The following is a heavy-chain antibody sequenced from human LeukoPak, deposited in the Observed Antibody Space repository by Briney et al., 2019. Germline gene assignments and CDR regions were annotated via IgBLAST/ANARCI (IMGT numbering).Heavy chain of an antibody. Sequence: PWASVKVSCKASGYTFTRYSMNWVRQAPGQGLEWMGWINTNTGNPTYAQGFTGRFVFSLDTSVSTAYLQISSLKAEDTAVYYCATSADDYGDYFDYWGQGTLVTVSS. CDR1: GYTFTRYS. J-gene: IGHJ4*02. CDR2: INTNTGNP. V-gene: IGHV7-4-1*02. CDR3: ATSADDYGDYFDY. D-gene: IGHD4-17*01.